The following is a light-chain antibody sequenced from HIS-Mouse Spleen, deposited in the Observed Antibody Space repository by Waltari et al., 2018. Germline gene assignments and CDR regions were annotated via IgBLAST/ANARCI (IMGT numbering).Light chain of an antibody. CDR1: VLAKKY. Sequence: SYELTQPSSVSVSPGPTARLTCPGDVLAKKYARWFQQKPGQAPVLVIYKDSERPSGIPERFSGSSSGTTVTLTISGAQVEDEADYYCYSAADNNLGVFGGGTKLTVL. CDR3: YSAADNNLGV. J-gene: IGLJ3*02. CDR2: KDS. V-gene: IGLV3-27*01.